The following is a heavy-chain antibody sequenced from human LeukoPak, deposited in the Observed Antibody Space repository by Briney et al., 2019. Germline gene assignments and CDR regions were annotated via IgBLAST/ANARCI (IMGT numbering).Heavy chain of an antibody. V-gene: IGHV4-59*01. J-gene: IGHJ4*02. CDR1: GGSISSYY. Sequence: SETLSLTCTVSGGSISSYYWSWIRQPPGKGLEWIGYIYYSGSTNYNPSLKSRVTISVDTSKNQFSLKLSSVTAADTAVYYCALSYYYGSGSYDWGQGTLVTVSS. CDR2: IYYSGST. CDR3: ALSYYYGSGSYD. D-gene: IGHD3-10*01.